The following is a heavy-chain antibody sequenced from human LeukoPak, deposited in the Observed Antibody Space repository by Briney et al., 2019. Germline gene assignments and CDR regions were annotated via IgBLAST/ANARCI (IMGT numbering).Heavy chain of an antibody. D-gene: IGHD3-10*01. V-gene: IGHV3-7*01. Sequence: GGSLRVSCAASGFTFSSYAMSWVRQAPGKGLEWVANIKQDGSEKYYVDSVKGRFTISRDNAKNSLYLQMSSLRAEDTAVYYCARCGYSGSGFSTNWFDPWGQGTLVTVSS. J-gene: IGHJ5*02. CDR2: IKQDGSEK. CDR3: ARCGYSGSGFSTNWFDP. CDR1: GFTFSSYA.